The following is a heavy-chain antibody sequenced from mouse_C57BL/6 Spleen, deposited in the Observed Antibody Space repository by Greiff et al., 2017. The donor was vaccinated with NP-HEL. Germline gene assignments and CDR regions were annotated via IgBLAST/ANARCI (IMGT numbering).Heavy chain of an antibody. CDR3: ARELRLLSYFDY. Sequence: VQLQQSGAELVKPGASVKISCKASGYAFSSYWMNWVKQRPGKGLEWIGQIYPGDGDTNYNGKFKGKATLTADKSSSTAYMQLSSLTSEDSAVYFGARELRLLSYFDYWGQGTTLTVSS. D-gene: IGHD3-2*02. J-gene: IGHJ2*01. CDR1: GYAFSSYW. CDR2: IYPGDGDT. V-gene: IGHV1-80*01.